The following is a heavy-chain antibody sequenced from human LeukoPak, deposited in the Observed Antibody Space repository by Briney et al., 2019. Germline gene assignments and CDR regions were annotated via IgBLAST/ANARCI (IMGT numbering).Heavy chain of an antibody. CDR3: ARGNSDAFDI. V-gene: IGHV3-33*01. J-gene: IGHJ3*02. CDR1: GFTFSNYA. CDR2: IWYDGSYK. D-gene: IGHD4-23*01. Sequence: TGGSLRLSCAASGFTFSNYAMHWVRQAPGKGLEWMAIIWYDGSYKYYADSVKGRFAIYRDNSKNTLYLQVNSLTAEDTAVYYCARGNSDAFDIWGHGTMVTVSS.